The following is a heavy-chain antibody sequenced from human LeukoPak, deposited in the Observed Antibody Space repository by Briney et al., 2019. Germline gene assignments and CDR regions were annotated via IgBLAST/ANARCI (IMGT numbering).Heavy chain of an antibody. Sequence: GGSLRLSCAASGFTFSSYWMSWVRQAPGKGLEWVANIKQDGSEKYYVDSVKGRFTISRDNAKNSLYLQMNSLRAEDTAAYYCARVRSVRYDFWSGYYLPHYYYYMDVWGKGTTVTVSS. V-gene: IGHV3-7*01. CDR3: ARVRSVRYDFWSGYYLPHYYYYMDV. CDR1: GFTFSSYW. J-gene: IGHJ6*03. CDR2: IKQDGSEK. D-gene: IGHD3-3*01.